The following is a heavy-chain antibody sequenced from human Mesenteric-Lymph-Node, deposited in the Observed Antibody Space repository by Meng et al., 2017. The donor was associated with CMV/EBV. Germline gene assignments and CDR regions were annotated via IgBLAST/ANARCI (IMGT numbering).Heavy chain of an antibody. V-gene: IGHV3-30*02. Sequence: GESLKISCAASGFTFKDHGMHWVRQAPGKGLEWVEFIHYDGSNKHYADSVKGRFTISRDNFKNTLYLQMNSLRAEDTAVYYCAKSQREDDYYYYYGMDVWGQGTTVTVSS. J-gene: IGHJ6*02. CDR2: IHYDGSNK. CDR1: GFTFKDHG. D-gene: IGHD1-26*01. CDR3: AKSQREDDYYYYYGMDV.